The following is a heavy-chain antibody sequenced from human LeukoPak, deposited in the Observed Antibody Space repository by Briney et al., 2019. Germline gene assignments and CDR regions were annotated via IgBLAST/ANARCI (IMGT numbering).Heavy chain of an antibody. CDR3: AKDGGLWVSAHWGDS. Sequence: GGSLRLSCTASGFTFSSYTMTWVRQAPGKGLKWVSTITTGDGNTYYADSVKGRSTVSRDDSKNTLYLQMNSLRAEDTAVYYCAKDGGLWVSAHWGDSWGRGTLVTVSS. D-gene: IGHD7-27*01. CDR2: ITTGDGNT. CDR1: GFTFSSYT. J-gene: IGHJ4*02. V-gene: IGHV3-23*01.